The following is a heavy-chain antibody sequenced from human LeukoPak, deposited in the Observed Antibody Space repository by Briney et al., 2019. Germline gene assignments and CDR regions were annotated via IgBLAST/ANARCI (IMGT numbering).Heavy chain of an antibody. V-gene: IGHV3-23*01. D-gene: IGHD3-16*01. CDR2: IRGNGET. CDR3: ARASWVSSTDAVR. Sequence: PGGSLRLSCAASGLCLSSFAMSSGSQGPAGGLGWVSSIRGNGETFYAESVKGRLTLSSDSSRNTVYFQLSNLRVEDTAIYYCARASWVSSTDAVRWGQGTLVSVSS. CDR1: GLCLSSFA. J-gene: IGHJ4*02.